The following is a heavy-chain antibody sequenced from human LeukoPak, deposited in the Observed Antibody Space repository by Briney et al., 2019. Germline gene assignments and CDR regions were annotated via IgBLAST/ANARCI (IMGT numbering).Heavy chain of an antibody. D-gene: IGHD3-10*01. CDR1: GFTFSGYA. J-gene: IGHJ4*02. CDR3: AKGRFGELLFDY. V-gene: IGHV3-23*01. CDR2: ISGSGGST. Sequence: GGSLRLSCAASGFTFSGYAMSWVRQAPGKGLEWVSAISGSGGSTYYADSVKGRFTISRDNSKNTLYLQMNSLRAEDTAVYYCAKGRFGELLFDYWGQGTLVTVSS.